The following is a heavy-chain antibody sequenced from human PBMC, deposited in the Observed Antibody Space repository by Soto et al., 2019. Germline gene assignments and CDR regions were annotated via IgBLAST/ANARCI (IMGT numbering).Heavy chain of an antibody. D-gene: IGHD6-13*01. CDR3: ARDAGYSSSWYEY. J-gene: IGHJ4*02. CDR2: ISYDGSNK. Sequence: GGSLILSCAASGFTFSSYAMHWVRQAPGKGLEWVAVISYDGSNKYYADSVKGRFTISRDNSKNTLYLQMNSLRAEDTAVYYCARDAGYSSSWYEYWGQGTLVTVSS. V-gene: IGHV3-30*04. CDR1: GFTFSSYA.